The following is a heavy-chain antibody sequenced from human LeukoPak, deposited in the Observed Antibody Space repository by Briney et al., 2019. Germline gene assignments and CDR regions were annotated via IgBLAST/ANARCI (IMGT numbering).Heavy chain of an antibody. CDR1: GYTFTGYY. J-gene: IGHJ3*02. D-gene: IGHD5-18*01. V-gene: IGHV1-2*06. CDR2: INPNSGGT. Sequence: ASVKVSCKASGYTFTGYYMHWVRQAPGQGLEWMGRINPNSGGTNYAQKFQGRVTMTRDTSISTAYMELSRLRSDDTAVYYCARDPRYSYGPFDAFDIWGQGTMVTVSS. CDR3: ARDPRYSYGPFDAFDI.